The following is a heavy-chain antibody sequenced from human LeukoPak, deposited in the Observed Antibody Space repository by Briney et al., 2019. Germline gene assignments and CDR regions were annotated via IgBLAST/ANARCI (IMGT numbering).Heavy chain of an antibody. CDR1: GFPSYSCD. D-gene: IGHD6-19*01. CDR2: ISSSGNTV. V-gene: IGHV3-48*03. J-gene: IGHJ4*02. CDR3: ARGGAVAGLF. Sequence: RGSPRLSCAASGFPSYSCDMTSVRQAPGKGLEWVSYISSSGNTVYYPDSVKGRFTISRDNANNSLYLQMNSLRGEDTAVYYCARGGAVAGLFWGQGTLVTVSS.